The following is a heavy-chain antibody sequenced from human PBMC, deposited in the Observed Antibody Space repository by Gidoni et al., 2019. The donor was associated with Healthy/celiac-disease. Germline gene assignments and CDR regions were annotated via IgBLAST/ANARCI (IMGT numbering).Heavy chain of an antibody. J-gene: IGHJ5*02. V-gene: IGHV4-39*01. Sequence: QLQLQESGPGLVKPSETLSLTCTVSGGSISSSSYYWGWIRQPPGKGLEWIGSIYYSGSTYYDPALKSRVTISVDTSKNQFSLKLSSVTAADTAVYYCARGSNWFDPWGQGTLVTVSS. CDR2: IYYSGST. CDR1: GGSISSSSYY. CDR3: ARGSNWFDP.